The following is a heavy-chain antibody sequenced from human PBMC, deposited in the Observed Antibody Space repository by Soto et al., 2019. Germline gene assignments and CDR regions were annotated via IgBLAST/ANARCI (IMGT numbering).Heavy chain of an antibody. CDR2: ISSTSRHT. J-gene: IGHJ4*02. CDR3: ARAASAAGSRYFDY. D-gene: IGHD6-13*01. CDR1: GFTFSDYY. Sequence: GGSLRLSCAASGFTFSDYYGTWIRQAPGKGLEWLSYISSTSRHTDYADSVKGRFTISRDNANNSLYLQMNSLRVDDTAVYFCARAASAAGSRYFDYWGQGALVTVSS. V-gene: IGHV3-11*06.